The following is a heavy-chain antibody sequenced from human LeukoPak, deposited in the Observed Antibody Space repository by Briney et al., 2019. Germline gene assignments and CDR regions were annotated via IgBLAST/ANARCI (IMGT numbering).Heavy chain of an antibody. D-gene: IGHD5-12*01. CDR3: AREGAGYESPAAVDY. Sequence: SQTLSLTCTVSGGSIGSSDYYWSWIRQPPGKGLEWIGYIFYSGSTHYNPSLRSRVIISVDTSQNQFSLKLSSVTAADTAAYYCAREGAGYESPAAVDYWGQGTLVTVSS. CDR2: IFYSGST. CDR1: GGSIGSSDYY. J-gene: IGHJ4*02. V-gene: IGHV4-30-4*01.